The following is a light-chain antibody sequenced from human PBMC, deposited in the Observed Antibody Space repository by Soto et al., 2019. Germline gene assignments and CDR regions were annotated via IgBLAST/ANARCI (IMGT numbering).Light chain of an antibody. Sequence: ESVMSQSPLSLSVTPGEPASISCRSSQSLLHSNGYNYLDGYLQKPGQSPQLLIYLGSFRAAGVPDRFSGSGSGTDFTLKISRVEAADVGVYYCMQALQTPSFGGGTKVEIK. CDR2: LGS. CDR1: QSLLHSNGYNY. J-gene: IGKJ4*01. V-gene: IGKV2-28*01. CDR3: MQALQTPS.